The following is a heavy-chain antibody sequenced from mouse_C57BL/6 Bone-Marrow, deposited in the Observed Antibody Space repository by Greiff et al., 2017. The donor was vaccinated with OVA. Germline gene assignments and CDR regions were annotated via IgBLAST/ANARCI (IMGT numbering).Heavy chain of an antibody. D-gene: IGHD2-3*01. V-gene: IGHV14-4*01. CDR1: GFNIKDDY. CDR3: TTDDGYTGY. Sequence: EVHLVESGAELVRPGASVKLSCTASGFNIKDDYMHWVKQRPEQGLEWIGWIDPENGDTEYASKFQGKATITADTSSNTAYLHLSSLTSEDTAVYYCTTDDGYTGYWGQGTTLTVSS. J-gene: IGHJ2*01. CDR2: IDPENGDT.